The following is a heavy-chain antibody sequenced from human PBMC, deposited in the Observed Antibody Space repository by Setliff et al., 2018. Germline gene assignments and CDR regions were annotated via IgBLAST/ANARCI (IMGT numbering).Heavy chain of an antibody. D-gene: IGHD6-19*01. CDR3: AREQWLDPPGYYYMDV. V-gene: IGHV4-4*07. CDR2: IYIGGSA. Sequence: SETLSLTCTVSGGSISSYYWSWIRQPAGKGLEWIGHIYIGGSANYNPSLKSRVTMSIDTSKNRFSLKLNSVTAADMAVHYCAREQWLDPPGYYYMDVWAKGTTVTVSS. CDR1: GGSISSYY. J-gene: IGHJ6*03.